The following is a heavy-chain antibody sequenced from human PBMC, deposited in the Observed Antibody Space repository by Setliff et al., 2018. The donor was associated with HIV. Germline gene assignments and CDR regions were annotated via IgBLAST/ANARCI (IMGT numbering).Heavy chain of an antibody. Sequence: PGESLKISCAASGFTFSTYEMNWVRQAPGKGLEWVSYISSSGNTIYYADSVKGRFTISRDNAKDSLYLQMDSLRVEDTAVYYCARGLYYYDINWGQGTLVTVSS. CDR3: ARGLYYYDIN. CDR1: GFTFSTYE. J-gene: IGHJ4*02. D-gene: IGHD3-22*01. V-gene: IGHV3-48*03. CDR2: ISSSGNTI.